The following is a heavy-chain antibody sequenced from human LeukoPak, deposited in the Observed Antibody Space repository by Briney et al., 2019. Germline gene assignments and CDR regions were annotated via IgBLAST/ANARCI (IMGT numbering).Heavy chain of an antibody. J-gene: IGHJ4*02. Sequence: GASVKVSCKASGYTCTSYGISCVRQAPGQGLEWMGWISAYNGNTNYAQNHQCIFTMTTDTSTSIAYMELRSLRSDDTAVYYCARDYPTAAAGDNFDYWGQGTLVTVSS. D-gene: IGHD6-13*01. CDR2: ISAYNGNT. CDR1: GYTCTSYG. V-gene: IGHV1-18*01. CDR3: ARDYPTAAAGDNFDY.